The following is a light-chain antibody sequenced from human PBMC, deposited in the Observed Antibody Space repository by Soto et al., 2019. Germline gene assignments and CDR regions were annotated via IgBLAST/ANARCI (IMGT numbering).Light chain of an antibody. J-gene: IGLJ2*01. CDR1: SSDVGSYTF. CDR2: DVN. Sequence: QSALTQPPSASGSPGLSVTISCTGTSSDVGSYTFVSWYQQYPGKAPKVLIYDVNKRPSGVPDRFSGSKSGNTASLTVSGLHSDDEADYFCSSYAGNNNVVFGGGTQLTVL. V-gene: IGLV2-8*01. CDR3: SSYAGNNNVV.